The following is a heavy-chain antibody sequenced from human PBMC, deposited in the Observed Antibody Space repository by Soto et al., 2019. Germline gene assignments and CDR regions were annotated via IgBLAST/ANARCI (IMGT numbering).Heavy chain of an antibody. CDR1: GYTFTSYG. J-gene: IGHJ6*02. D-gene: IGHD4-17*01. CDR3: ARSHDYGDYGMDV. V-gene: IGHV1-18*01. Sequence: PRASVKVSCKASGYTFTSYGISWVRQAPGQGLEWMGWISAYNGNTNYAQRLQGRVTMTTDTSTSTAYMELRSLRSDDTTVYYCARSHDYGDYGMDVWGQGTTVTVSS. CDR2: ISAYNGNT.